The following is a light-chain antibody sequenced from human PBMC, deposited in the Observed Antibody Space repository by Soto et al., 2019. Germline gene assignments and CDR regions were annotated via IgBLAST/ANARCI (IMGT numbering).Light chain of an antibody. CDR1: NIGSKS. Sequence: SYELTQAPSVSVAPGQTARVTCGGNNIGSKSVHWYQHRPGQAPVLVVYDDGDRPSGIPERLSGSKSGNTATLTIDRVEAGDEADYYCQVWDPSSDEGVFGGGTKVTVL. CDR3: QVWDPSSDEGV. CDR2: DDG. V-gene: IGLV3-21*02. J-gene: IGLJ3*02.